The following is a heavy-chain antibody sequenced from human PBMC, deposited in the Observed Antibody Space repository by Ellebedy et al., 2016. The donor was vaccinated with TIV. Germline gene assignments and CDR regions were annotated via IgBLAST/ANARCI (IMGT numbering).Heavy chain of an antibody. Sequence: GGSLRLXXAASGFTFDDYTMHWVRQAPGKGLEWVSLISWDGGSTYYADSVKGRFTISRDNSKNSLYLQMNSLRTEDTALYYCAKDGVEMATIPETSFDYWGQGTLVTVSS. CDR1: GFTFDDYT. V-gene: IGHV3-43*01. J-gene: IGHJ4*02. CDR2: ISWDGGST. CDR3: AKDGVEMATIPETSFDY. D-gene: IGHD5-24*01.